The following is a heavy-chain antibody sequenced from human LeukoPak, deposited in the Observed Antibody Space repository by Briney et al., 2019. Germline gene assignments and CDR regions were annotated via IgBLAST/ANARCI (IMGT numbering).Heavy chain of an antibody. CDR2: ISGSGGST. D-gene: IGHD6-13*01. CDR1: GFTFSSYA. V-gene: IGHV3-23*01. CDR3: AKDKLDSSSWINCYGMDV. J-gene: IGHJ6*02. Sequence: GGSLRLSCAASGFTFSSYAMSWVRQAPGKGLEWVSAISGSGGSTYYADSVKGRFTISRDNSKNTLYLQMNSLRAEDTAVYYCAKDKLDSSSWINCYGMDVWGQGTTVTVSS.